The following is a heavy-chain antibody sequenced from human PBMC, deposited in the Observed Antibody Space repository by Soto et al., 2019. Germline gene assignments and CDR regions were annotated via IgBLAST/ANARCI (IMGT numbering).Heavy chain of an antibody. CDR3: ARGTEISGDY. Sequence: QGQLVQSGAEVKKPGSSVKVSCKDSGGTFSSYTISWVRQAPAQGLEWMGRIIPILGIANYAQKFQGRVTITADKSTSTAYIELSSLRSEDTAVYYCARGTEISGDYWGQGTLVTVSS. CDR1: GGTFSSYT. D-gene: IGHD1-1*01. V-gene: IGHV1-69*02. J-gene: IGHJ4*02. CDR2: IIPILGIA.